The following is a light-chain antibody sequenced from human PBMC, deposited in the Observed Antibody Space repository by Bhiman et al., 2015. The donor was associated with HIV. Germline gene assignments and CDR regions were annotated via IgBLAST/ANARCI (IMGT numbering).Light chain of an antibody. Sequence: NFMLTQPHSVSGSPGKTVTISCTRSSGSIASNFVQWYQQRPGSSPTTVIYEDNQRPSGVPDRFSGSIDSSSNSASLTISGLKTEDEADYYCQSYDSSNKGVFGGGTKLTVL. CDR1: SGSIASNF. V-gene: IGLV6-57*01. CDR3: QSYDSSNKGV. CDR2: EDN. J-gene: IGLJ3*02.